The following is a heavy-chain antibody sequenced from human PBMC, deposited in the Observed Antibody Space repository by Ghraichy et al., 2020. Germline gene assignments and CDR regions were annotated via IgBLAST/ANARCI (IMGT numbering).Heavy chain of an antibody. D-gene: IGHD1-26*01. CDR2: IYYRGST. V-gene: IGHV4-59*01. Sequence: SETLSLTCTVSGASMSNYYWGWIRQPPGKGLEWIGYIYYRGSTNYNPSLRRRVTISVDTSKNQFSLKLSSVTAADTAVYYCARLPPVVGGITVFDYWGRGTLVTVSS. CDR3: ARLPPVVGGITVFDY. CDR1: GASMSNYY. J-gene: IGHJ4*02.